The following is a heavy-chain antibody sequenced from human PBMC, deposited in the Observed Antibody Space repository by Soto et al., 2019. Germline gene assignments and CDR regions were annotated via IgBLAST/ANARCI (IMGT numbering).Heavy chain of an antibody. V-gene: IGHV3-74*01. Sequence: EVQLVESGGGLVQPGGSLRLSCAASGFTFSSYWMHWVREVPGKGLVWVSHINSDGTTTNYADSVKGRFTISRDNAKNTLHLQMNSLRAEDTAVYYCARDGGDPYGDDPDYWGQGTLVTVSS. J-gene: IGHJ4*02. D-gene: IGHD4-17*01. CDR2: INSDGTTT. CDR3: ARDGGDPYGDDPDY. CDR1: GFTFSSYW.